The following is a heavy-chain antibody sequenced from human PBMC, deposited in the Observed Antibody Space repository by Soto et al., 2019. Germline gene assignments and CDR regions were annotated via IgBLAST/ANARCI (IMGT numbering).Heavy chain of an antibody. Sequence: EVQLVESGGGLIQPGGSLRLSCAASGFTVSSNYMSWVRQAPGKGLEWVSVIYSGGSTYYADSVKCRFTISRDNSKNTLYLQMHSLRAEDTAVYYCARDRVESGYPEYFQHWGQGTLVTVSS. CDR3: ARDRVESGYPEYFQH. V-gene: IGHV3-53*01. J-gene: IGHJ1*01. D-gene: IGHD3-22*01. CDR1: GFTVSSNY. CDR2: IYSGGST.